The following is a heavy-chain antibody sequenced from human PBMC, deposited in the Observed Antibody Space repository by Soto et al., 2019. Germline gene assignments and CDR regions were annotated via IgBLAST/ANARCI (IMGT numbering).Heavy chain of an antibody. J-gene: IGHJ4*02. Sequence: EASVKVSCKASGYTFSSYPMHWVRQAHGQRLEWMGWINAGNGNTKYSQKFPGRVTITRDTSASTAYMELSSLRSEDTAVYYCARPRRDGYNSFEYWGQGTPVTVSS. CDR2: INAGNGNT. CDR1: GYTFSSYP. CDR3: ARPRRDGYNSFEY. V-gene: IGHV1-3*01. D-gene: IGHD1-1*01.